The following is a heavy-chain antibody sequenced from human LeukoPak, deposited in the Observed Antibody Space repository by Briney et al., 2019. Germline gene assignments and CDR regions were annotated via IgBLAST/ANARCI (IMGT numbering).Heavy chain of an antibody. J-gene: IGHJ5*02. D-gene: IGHD3-3*01. CDR3: ARGPHRRTYDRDNWFDP. CDR1: GYTFTSYY. Sequence: GASVKVSCKASGYTFTSYYMYWVRQAPGQGLGWMEIINPSGDNTNYAQKFQGRVTMTRDMSTTTVYMELSSLRSEDTAVYYCARGPHRRTYDRDNWFDPWGQGTLVTVSS. V-gene: IGHV1-46*01. CDR2: INPSGDNT.